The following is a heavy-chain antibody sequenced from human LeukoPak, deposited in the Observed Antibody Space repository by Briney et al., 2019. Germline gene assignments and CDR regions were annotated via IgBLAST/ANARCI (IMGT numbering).Heavy chain of an antibody. V-gene: IGHV1-18*01. CDR3: ARGTGLFDSSGYYFRY. CDR1: GYTFNKFD. Sequence: GASVKVSCKASGYTFNKFDINWVRQAPGQRPEWMGWISAYNGDTNYAQRLQGRVTMTTDTSTGTAYMELRSLRSDDTAVYYCARGTGLFDSSGYYFRYWGQGTLVAVSA. J-gene: IGHJ4*02. D-gene: IGHD3-22*01. CDR2: ISAYNGDT.